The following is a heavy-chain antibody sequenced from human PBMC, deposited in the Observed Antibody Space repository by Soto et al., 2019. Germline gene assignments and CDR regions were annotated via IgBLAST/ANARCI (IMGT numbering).Heavy chain of an antibody. D-gene: IGHD4-4*01. V-gene: IGHV3-48*02. CDR2: ISGSGSTI. CDR1: RFTFSSYN. J-gene: IGHJ4*02. Sequence: QSVGSLRLSCIVSRFTFSSYNMNWVRQAPGKGLEWVTYISGSGSTIYYADSVKGRFTISRDNVKNSLYLQMNSLRDEDTAVYYCARSKYIDYWGQGTLVTVSS. CDR3: ARSKYIDY.